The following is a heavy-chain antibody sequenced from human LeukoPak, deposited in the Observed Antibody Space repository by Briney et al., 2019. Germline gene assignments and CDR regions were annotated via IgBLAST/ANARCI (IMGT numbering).Heavy chain of an antibody. J-gene: IGHJ5*01. Sequence: QSGGSLRLSCAASGFTFSSYAMSWVRQAPGKGLEWVASMCGTAGCTFYPDSVKGRFTISRDNSKNVLYLRMNSLTAEDTAIYYCAKDRPNFHENSGHYYRRDDDSWGQGTLVTVSS. CDR1: GFTFSSYA. CDR2: MCGTAGCT. D-gene: IGHD3-22*01. V-gene: IGHV3-23*01. CDR3: AKDRPNFHENSGHYYRRDDDS.